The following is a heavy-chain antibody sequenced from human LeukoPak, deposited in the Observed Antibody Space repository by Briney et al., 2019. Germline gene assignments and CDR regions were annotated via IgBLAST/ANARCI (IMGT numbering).Heavy chain of an antibody. CDR1: GFTFSSYD. V-gene: IGHV3-13*01. CDR3: ARGKRYSSSWFYNRFDP. CDR2: IGTTGDT. D-gene: IGHD6-13*01. Sequence: GGSLRLSCEVSGFTFSSYDMHWVRQTTGKGLEWVSGIGTTGDTHYPDSVKGRFTVTRENAKNSLYLQMNSLRAGDTAVYYCARGKRYSSSWFYNRFDPWGQGTLVTVSS. J-gene: IGHJ5*02.